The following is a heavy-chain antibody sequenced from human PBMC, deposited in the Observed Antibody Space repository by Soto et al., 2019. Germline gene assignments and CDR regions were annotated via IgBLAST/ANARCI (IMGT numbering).Heavy chain of an antibody. Sequence: QLQLQESGSGLVKPSQTLSLTCAVSGGSISSGGYSWSWIRQPPGKGLEWIGYIYHSGSTYYNPSPXSXXTISVDRSKNHLPQKLSSVTAADTAVDYCARVPDRWGQGTLVTVSS. J-gene: IGHJ5*02. CDR3: ARVPDR. V-gene: IGHV4-30-2*01. D-gene: IGHD2-2*01. CDR1: GGSISSGGYS. CDR2: IYHSGST.